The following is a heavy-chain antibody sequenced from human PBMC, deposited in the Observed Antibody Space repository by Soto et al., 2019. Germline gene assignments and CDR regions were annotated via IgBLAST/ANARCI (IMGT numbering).Heavy chain of an antibody. Sequence: QVQLVESGGGVVQPGRSLRLSCAASEFTLSNYGMHWVRQAPGKGLEWVAVLSNDGSNIYYAESVKGRFTISRDDSKRTLYLQMTSLRAEDTALYYCARGLFQRVVIGPYQYDFYYYAMDVWGQGTTVTVS. V-gene: IGHV3-30*03. D-gene: IGHD3-3*01. J-gene: IGHJ6*02. CDR1: EFTLSNYG. CDR3: ARGLFQRVVIGPYQYDFYYYAMDV. CDR2: LSNDGSNI.